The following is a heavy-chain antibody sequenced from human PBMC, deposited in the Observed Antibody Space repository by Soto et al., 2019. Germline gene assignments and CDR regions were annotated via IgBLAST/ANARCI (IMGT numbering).Heavy chain of an antibody. J-gene: IGHJ4*02. Sequence: GGSLRLSCVASGIEFSNYAMSWVHQAPGKGLEWVSISSASGRSRYHADSVKGRFTISRDNSKNTLYLHMTNLRAEDTAVYYCAKDGNWLDVYFDVWGQGTPVTVSS. D-gene: IGHD6-19*01. CDR1: GIEFSNYA. CDR3: AKDGNWLDVYFDV. V-gene: IGHV3-23*01. CDR2: SSASGRSR.